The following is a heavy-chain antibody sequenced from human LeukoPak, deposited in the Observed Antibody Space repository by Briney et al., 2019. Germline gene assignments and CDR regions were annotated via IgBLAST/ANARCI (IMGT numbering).Heavy chain of an antibody. D-gene: IGHD1-1*01. V-gene: IGHV4-39*01. J-gene: IGHJ4*03. CDR2: IYYSGSI. CDR3: ARGPAISETGYFDY. CDR1: VDSISSRDYW. Sequence: SETLSLTCTVSVDSISSRDYWWGCIRQPPGKGLEWIGSIYYSGSIYYNPSLKSRVTISVETSKNQFSLKVTSLTAADTAIYYSARGPAISETGYFDYWGQGTLVTVSS.